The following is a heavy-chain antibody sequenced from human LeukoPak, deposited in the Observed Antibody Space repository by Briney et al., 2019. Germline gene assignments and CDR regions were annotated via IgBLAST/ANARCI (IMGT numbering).Heavy chain of an antibody. CDR1: GFTFSDYY. D-gene: IGHD4-17*01. CDR3: ARELTDGDYAPGAFDI. Sequence: GGSLRLSCAASGFTFSDYYMSWIRQAPGKGLEWVSYISSSGSTIYYADSVKGRFTISRDNAKNSLYLQMNSLRAEDTAVYYCARELTDGDYAPGAFDIWGQGIMVTVSS. J-gene: IGHJ3*02. V-gene: IGHV3-11*01. CDR2: ISSSGSTI.